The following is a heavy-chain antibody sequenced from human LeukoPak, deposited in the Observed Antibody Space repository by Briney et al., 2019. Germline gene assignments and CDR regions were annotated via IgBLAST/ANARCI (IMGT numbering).Heavy chain of an antibody. CDR3: AKDVRGSTSWYGLDY. CDR1: GFTFDDYG. J-gene: IGHJ4*02. D-gene: IGHD6-13*01. CDR2: INWNGGST. Sequence: GGSLRLSCAASGFTFDDYGMSWVRQVPGKGLEWVSGINWNGGSTGNADSVKGRFTISRDNAKNSLYLQMNSLRAEDTALYYCAKDVRGSTSWYGLDYWGQGTLVTVSS. V-gene: IGHV3-20*04.